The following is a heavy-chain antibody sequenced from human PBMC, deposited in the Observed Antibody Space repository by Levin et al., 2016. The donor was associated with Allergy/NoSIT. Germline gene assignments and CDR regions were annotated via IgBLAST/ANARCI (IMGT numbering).Heavy chain of an antibody. J-gene: IGHJ6*02. CDR2: IYYSGST. CDR3: ARGRRITIFGVVDYGMDV. D-gene: IGHD3-3*01. V-gene: IGHV4-30-4*01. Sequence: WIRQPPGKGLEWIGYIYYSGSTYYNPSLKSRVTISVDTSKNQFSLKLSSVTAADTAVYYCARGRRITIFGVVDYGMDVWGQGTTVTVSS.